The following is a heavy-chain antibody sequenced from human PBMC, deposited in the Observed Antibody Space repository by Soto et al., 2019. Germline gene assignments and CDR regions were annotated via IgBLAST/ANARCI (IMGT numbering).Heavy chain of an antibody. D-gene: IGHD3-16*02. V-gene: IGHV4-34*01. CDR1: GDSISSYS. J-gene: IGHJ4*02. Sequence: SETLSLTCTVSGDSISSYSWTWIREPPGKGLEWIGEIKHRDSPNYTPPLKSRDTISEDTSKNQYSLKLSSVTAADTAVYYCARRRLHLGELSFNYLDSWGKGTLVTV. CDR2: IKHRDSP. CDR3: ARRRLHLGELSFNYLDS.